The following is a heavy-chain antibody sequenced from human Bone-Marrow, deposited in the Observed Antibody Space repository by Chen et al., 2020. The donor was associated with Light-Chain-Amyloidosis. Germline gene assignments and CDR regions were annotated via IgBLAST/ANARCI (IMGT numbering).Heavy chain of an antibody. D-gene: IGHD5-12*01. Sequence: EVQLEQSGPEVKKPGESLKISCKGSGYTFPNYWIGWVRQMPGRGLEWMGVIYPGDSDARYSPSFEGQVTISADKSITTAYLQWRSLKSSDTAMYYCARRRDGYIFDYWGHGTLVTVSS. CDR1: GYTFPNYW. J-gene: IGHJ4*01. V-gene: IGHV5-51*01. CDR3: ARRRDGYIFDY. CDR2: IYPGDSDA.